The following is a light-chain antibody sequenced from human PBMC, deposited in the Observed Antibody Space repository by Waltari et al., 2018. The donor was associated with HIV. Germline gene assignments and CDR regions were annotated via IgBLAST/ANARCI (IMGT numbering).Light chain of an antibody. Sequence: SALSQPPSVSGSPGQTITVPCVGTSSDIGTYTLVSWYQQHPGKAPKLMIYEVNNRPSGVSDRFSGSKSGNTASLTISGLQAEDEADYYCCSYASSLSWVFGGGTKVTVL. V-gene: IGLV2-23*02. CDR2: EVN. CDR1: SSDIGTYTL. CDR3: CSYASSLSWV. J-gene: IGLJ3*02.